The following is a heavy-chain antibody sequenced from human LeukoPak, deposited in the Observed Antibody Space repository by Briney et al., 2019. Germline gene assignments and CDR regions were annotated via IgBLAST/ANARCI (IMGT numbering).Heavy chain of an antibody. J-gene: IGHJ4*02. CDR1: GFNFSIYA. CDR2: ISGSGGST. D-gene: IGHD4/OR15-4a*01. CDR3: AKSVGSWDYGYFDY. Sequence: SGGSLRLSCAASGFNFSIYAMSWVRQAPGKGLEWVSAISGSGGSTYYADSVKGRFTISRDNSKNTLYLQMNSLRAEDTAVYYCAKSVGSWDYGYFDYWGQGTLVTVSS. V-gene: IGHV3-23*01.